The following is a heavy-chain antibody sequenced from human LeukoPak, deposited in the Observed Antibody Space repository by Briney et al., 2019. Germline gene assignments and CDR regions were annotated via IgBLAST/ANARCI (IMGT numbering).Heavy chain of an antibody. CDR2: ISAGGDST. V-gene: IGHV3-23*01. CDR1: GFTFSSYA. D-gene: IGHD3-22*01. J-gene: IGHJ4*02. CDR3: ARQEARNYYYEGLDY. Sequence: PGGSLRLSCAASGFTFSSYAMSWARQAPGKGLEWVSTISAGGDSTYYAESVKGRFTIDRDNSKKTVYLQMNSLRPDDTAIYFCARQEARNYYYEGLDYWGQGNLVTVSS.